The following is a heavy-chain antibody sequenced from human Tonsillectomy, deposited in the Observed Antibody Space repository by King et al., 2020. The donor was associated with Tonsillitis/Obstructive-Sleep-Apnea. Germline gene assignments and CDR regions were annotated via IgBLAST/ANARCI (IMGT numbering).Heavy chain of an antibody. D-gene: IGHD2-2*01. J-gene: IGHJ4*02. CDR1: GGTFSSYA. Sequence: QLVQSGAEVKKPGSSVKVSCKASGGTFSSYAISWVRQAPGQGLEWMGRIIPILGIANYAQKFQGRVTITADKSTSTAYMELSSLRSEDTDVYYCVREHRDMVVVPSVSYYFDYWGQGTLATVSS. CDR3: VREHRDMVVVPSVSYYFDY. CDR2: IIPILGIA. V-gene: IGHV1-69*04.